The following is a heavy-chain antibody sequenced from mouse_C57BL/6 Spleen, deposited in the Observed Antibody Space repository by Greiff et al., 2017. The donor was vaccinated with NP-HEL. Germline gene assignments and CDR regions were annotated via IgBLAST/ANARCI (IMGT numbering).Heavy chain of an antibody. D-gene: IGHD1-1*01. CDR2: INPSNGGT. V-gene: IGHV1-53*01. Sequence: QVQLQQSGTELVKPGASVKLSCKASGYTFTSYWMHWVKQRPGQGLEWIGNINPSNGGTNYNEKFKSKATLTVDKSSSTAYMQLSSLTSEDSAVYYCAKGFITTVVATDWFAYWGQGTLVTVSA. CDR3: AKGFITTVVATDWFAY. J-gene: IGHJ3*01. CDR1: GYTFTSYW.